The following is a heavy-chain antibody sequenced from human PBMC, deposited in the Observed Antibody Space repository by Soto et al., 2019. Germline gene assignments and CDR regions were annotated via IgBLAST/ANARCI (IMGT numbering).Heavy chain of an antibody. CDR3: ARDITNGGAYYYYGMDV. V-gene: IGHV1-69*13. Sequence: GASVKVSCKSSGGTFSSHSINWVRQAPGQGLEWMGGIIPIFGTANYAQKFQGRVTITADESTSTAYMELSSLRSEDTAVYYCARDITNGGAYYYYGMDVWGQGTTVTVSS. CDR1: GGTFSSHS. CDR2: IIPIFGTA. D-gene: IGHD2-8*01. J-gene: IGHJ6*02.